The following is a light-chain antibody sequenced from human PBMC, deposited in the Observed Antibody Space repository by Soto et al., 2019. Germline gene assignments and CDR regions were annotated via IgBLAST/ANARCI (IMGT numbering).Light chain of an antibody. CDR1: SSDVGGYDY. CDR3: RSYTHTSPSV. J-gene: IGLJ1*01. Sequence: QSVLTQPASVSGSPGQSITISCTGTSSDVGGYDYVSWYQQLPGKAPKLLIYDVNNRPSGVSNRFSGSKSGNTASLTISGLQAEDEADYYCRSYTHTSPSVLATGTKVTVL. CDR2: DVN. V-gene: IGLV2-14*01.